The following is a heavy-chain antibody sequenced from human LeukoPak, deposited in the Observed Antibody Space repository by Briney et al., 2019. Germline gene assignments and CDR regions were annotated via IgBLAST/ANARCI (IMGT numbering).Heavy chain of an antibody. V-gene: IGHV4-4*07. CDR2: IYTSGST. Sequence: ASETLSLTCTVSGGSISSYYWSWIRQPAGKGLEWIGRIYTSGSTNYNPSLKSRVTMSVDTSKNQFSLKLSSVTAADTAVYYCARGRYDILTGDPDAFDIWGQGTMVTVSS. CDR1: GGSISSYY. D-gene: IGHD3-9*01. CDR3: ARGRYDILTGDPDAFDI. J-gene: IGHJ3*02.